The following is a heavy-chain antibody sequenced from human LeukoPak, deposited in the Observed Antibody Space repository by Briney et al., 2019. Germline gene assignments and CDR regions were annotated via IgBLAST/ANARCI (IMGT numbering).Heavy chain of an antibody. J-gene: IGHJ6*02. CDR1: GFTFSTYA. CDR3: AKGSIWFGEKYGMDV. D-gene: IGHD3-10*01. CDR2: ISDSGGST. Sequence: GGSLRLSCAASGFTFSTYAMSWVRQAPGKGLEWVSGISDSGGSTYYADSVKGRFTISRDNSKNTLYLQMNSLRAEDTAVYYCAKGSIWFGEKYGMDVWGQGTTVTVSS. V-gene: IGHV3-23*01.